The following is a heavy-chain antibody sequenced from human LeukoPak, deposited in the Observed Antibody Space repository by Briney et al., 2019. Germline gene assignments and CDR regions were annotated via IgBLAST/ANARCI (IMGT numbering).Heavy chain of an antibody. V-gene: IGHV1-69*04. Sequence: ASVKVSCKASGGTFSSYAIIWVRQAPGQGLEWMGRIIPILGIANYAQKFQGRVTITADKSTSTAYMELSSLRSEDTAVYYCAAGGVVIPGTYYYYGMDVWGQGTTVTVSS. CDR3: AAGGVVIPGTYYYYGMDV. CDR2: IIPILGIA. D-gene: IGHD3-3*01. CDR1: GGTFSSYA. J-gene: IGHJ6*02.